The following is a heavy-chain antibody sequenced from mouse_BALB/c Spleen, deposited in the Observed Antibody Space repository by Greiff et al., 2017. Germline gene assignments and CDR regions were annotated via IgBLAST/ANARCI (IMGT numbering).Heavy chain of an antibody. V-gene: IGHV5-6-4*01. J-gene: IGHJ2*01. CDR3: TRDMITHFDY. Sequence: EVKLVESGGGLVKPGGSLKLSCAASGFTFSSYTMSWVRQTPEKRLEWVATISSGGSYTYYPDSVKGRFTISRDNAKNTLYLQMSSLKSEDTAMYYCTRDMITHFDYWGQGTTLTVSS. D-gene: IGHD2-4*01. CDR2: ISSGGSYT. CDR1: GFTFSSYT.